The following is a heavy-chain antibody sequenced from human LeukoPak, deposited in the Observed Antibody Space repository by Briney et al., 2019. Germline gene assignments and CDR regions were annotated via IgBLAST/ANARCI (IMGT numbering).Heavy chain of an antibody. D-gene: IGHD4-17*01. CDR2: IKQDGGEK. V-gene: IGHV3-7*03. J-gene: IGHJ4*02. CDR1: GFTFSTSW. CDR3: ARDLNTGY. Sequence: PGGSLRLSCAASGFTFSTSWMDWVRQAPGKGLEWVANIKQDGGEKYYVDSVKGRFTISRDNAKNSLFLQMNSLRVDDTAVYYCARDLNTGYWGQGTLVTVSS.